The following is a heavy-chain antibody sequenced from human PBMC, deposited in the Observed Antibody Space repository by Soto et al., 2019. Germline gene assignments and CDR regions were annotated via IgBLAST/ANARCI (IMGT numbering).Heavy chain of an antibody. J-gene: IGHJ4*02. CDR2: IIPIFGTT. V-gene: IGHV1-69*13. Sequence: GASVKVSFKTSGGIFSDYALSWVRQAPGQGLEWMGRIIPIFGTTIYAQKFHGRVTITADEPTSTAFMELSSLRSEDTAVYYCARQMNRGVIFDYWGQGTLVTVSS. D-gene: IGHD3-10*01. CDR1: GGIFSDYA. CDR3: ARQMNRGVIFDY.